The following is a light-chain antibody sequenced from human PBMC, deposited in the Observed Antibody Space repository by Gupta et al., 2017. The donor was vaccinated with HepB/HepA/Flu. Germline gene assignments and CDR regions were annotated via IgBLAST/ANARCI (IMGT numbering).Light chain of an antibody. J-gene: IGKJ4*01. CDR3: QETDDTPRT. CDR1: QRISSY. V-gene: IGKV1-39*01. Sequence: SVGDRVTITCRASQRISSYLNWYQQKPGKAPELLIYAASTLQTGVPSRFSGSGSGTDFTLTISSLQPEDFATYYCQETDDTPRTFGRGTKVEIK. CDR2: AAS.